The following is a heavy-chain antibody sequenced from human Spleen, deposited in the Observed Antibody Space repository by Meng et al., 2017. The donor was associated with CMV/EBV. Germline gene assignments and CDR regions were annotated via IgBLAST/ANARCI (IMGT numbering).Heavy chain of an antibody. CDR2: ISGSGGYT. V-gene: IGHV3-23*01. CDR3: AQGGGSADY. CDR1: GFTFIRYV. Sequence: GESLKISCAASGFTFIRYVMTWVRQAPGKGLEWVSGISGSGGYTYYAESVEGRFTISRDNSKNTLYLQMNSLRPEDTAVYYCAQGGGSADYWGQGTLVTVSS. J-gene: IGHJ4*02. D-gene: IGHD3-10*01.